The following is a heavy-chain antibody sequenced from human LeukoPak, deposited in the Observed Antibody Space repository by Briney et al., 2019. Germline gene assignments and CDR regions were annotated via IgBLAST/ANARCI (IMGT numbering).Heavy chain of an antibody. J-gene: IGHJ4*02. Sequence: GGSLRLSCAASGFTFSSYAMSWVRQAPGKGLEWVSDVSGGGDDTHYADSVRGRFTISRDNPKNTMYLQMNGLRAEDTAIYYCAKGKTATGTLALDYWGQGTLVTVSS. V-gene: IGHV3-23*01. CDR3: AKGKTATGTLALDY. CDR2: VSGGGDDT. D-gene: IGHD3-9*01. CDR1: GFTFSSYA.